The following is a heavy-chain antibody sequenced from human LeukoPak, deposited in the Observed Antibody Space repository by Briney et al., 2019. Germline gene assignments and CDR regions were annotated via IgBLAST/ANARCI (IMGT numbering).Heavy chain of an antibody. J-gene: IGHJ3*02. Sequence: GGVLRTFRAAPGFNFRNFWKERGRPAPGERLVWGARNNGDGSSIAYAGSVKGRFTISRDNAENTLYLQMNSLRADDTAVYYCVRGGPRLDLPLRAFDIWGQGTLVTVSS. CDR2: NNGDGSSI. D-gene: IGHD1-7*01. V-gene: IGHV3-74*03. CDR1: GFNFRNFW. CDR3: VRGGPRLDLPLRAFDI.